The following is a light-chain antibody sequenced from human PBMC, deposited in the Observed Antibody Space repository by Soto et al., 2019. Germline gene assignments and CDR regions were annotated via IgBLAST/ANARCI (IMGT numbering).Light chain of an antibody. Sequence: ETVFTQSPVTLSLSPGERATLSCRASQSVTSNYLAWYQQKPGQAPRLLIYGASSRATGIPDRFSASESGTDFTLTISSLEPEDFAVYFCQQYDSTPWTFGQGTKVDIK. CDR1: QSVTSNY. V-gene: IGKV3-20*01. CDR2: GAS. CDR3: QQYDSTPWT. J-gene: IGKJ1*01.